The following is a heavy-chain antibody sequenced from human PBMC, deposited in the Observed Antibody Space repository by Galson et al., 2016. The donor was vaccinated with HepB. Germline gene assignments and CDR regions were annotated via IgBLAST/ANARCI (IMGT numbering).Heavy chain of an antibody. CDR2: IDLSGSNT. CDR3: ASQRSGTFGY. V-gene: IGHV3-11*03. Sequence: SLRLSCAVSGFDFFDYYMTWIRQAPGQGLEWLSSIDLSGSNTDYADFVKGRFTISRDNAKKILSLQMTRLRAEDTAVYYCASQRSGTFGYWGQGALVTVSS. CDR1: GFDFFDYY. J-gene: IGHJ4*02. D-gene: IGHD1-26*01.